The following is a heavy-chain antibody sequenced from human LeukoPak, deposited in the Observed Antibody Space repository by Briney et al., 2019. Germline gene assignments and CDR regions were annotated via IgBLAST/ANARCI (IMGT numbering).Heavy chain of an antibody. Sequence: GGSLRLSCAASGFTFSRYNMNWVRQAPGKGLEWVSYISSSSSTIYYADSVKGRFTLSRDNAKNSLYLQMNSLRAVDTAVYYCARELYGSGSSYIDYWGQGTLVTVSS. V-gene: IGHV3-48*04. CDR2: ISSSSSTI. J-gene: IGHJ4*02. CDR1: GFTFSRYN. CDR3: ARELYGSGSSYIDY. D-gene: IGHD3-10*01.